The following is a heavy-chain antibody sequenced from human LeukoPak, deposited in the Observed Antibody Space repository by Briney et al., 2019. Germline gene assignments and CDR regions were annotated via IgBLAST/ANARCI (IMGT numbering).Heavy chain of an antibody. CDR1: GGSFSGYY. V-gene: IGHV4-34*01. D-gene: IGHD2-15*01. CDR2: INHSGST. J-gene: IGHJ3*02. CDR3: ARDSCSGGSCYQQADAFDI. Sequence: SETLSLTCAVYGGSFSGYYWSWIRQPPGKGLEWIGEINHSGSTNYNPSLKSRVTISVDTSKNQFSLKLSSVTAADTAVYYCARDSCSGGSCYQQADAFDIWGQGTMVTVSS.